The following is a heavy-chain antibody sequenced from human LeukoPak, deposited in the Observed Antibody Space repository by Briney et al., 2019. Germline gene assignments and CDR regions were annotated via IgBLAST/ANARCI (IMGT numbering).Heavy chain of an antibody. J-gene: IGHJ5*02. CDR2: ISGSGGST. CDR3: AKRQRDAVLRYFDWSTAGWFDP. V-gene: IGHV3-23*01. Sequence: QAGGSLRLSCAASGFTFSSYAMSWGRQAPGKGLEWVSAISGSGGSTYYADSVKGRFTISRDNSKNTLYLQMNSRRAEATAVYYCAKRQRDAVLRYFDWSTAGWFDPWGQGTLVTVSS. CDR1: GFTFSSYA. D-gene: IGHD3-9*01.